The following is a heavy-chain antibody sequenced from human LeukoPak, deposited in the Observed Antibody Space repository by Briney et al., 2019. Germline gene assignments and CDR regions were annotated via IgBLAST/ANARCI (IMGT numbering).Heavy chain of an antibody. CDR3: ARDSRDYGERAFDI. CDR1: GGSISGYY. Sequence: SETLSRTCTVSGGSISGYYWSWIRQPPGKGLEWIGYIYYSGSTTYNPSLKSRVTISVDTSKNQFSLKLSSVTAADTAVYYCARDSRDYGERAFDIWGQGTLVTVSS. CDR2: IYYSGST. D-gene: IGHD4-17*01. V-gene: IGHV4-59*01. J-gene: IGHJ3*02.